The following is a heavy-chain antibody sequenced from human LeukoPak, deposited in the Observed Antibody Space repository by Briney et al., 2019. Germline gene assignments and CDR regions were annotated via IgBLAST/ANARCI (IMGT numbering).Heavy chain of an antibody. CDR1: EFTFSDYI. V-gene: IGHV3-72*01. CDR3: TRDGGEGGNSAFDI. Sequence: GGSLRLFCAASEFTFSDYILDWVRQAPGKGLEWVGRIRRGTNSYTTEYAASVKGRFIISRDDSKNSLYLHMNSLKTEDTAVYYCTRDGGEGGNSAFDIWGQGTMVTVSS. D-gene: IGHD4-23*01. CDR2: IRRGTNSYTT. J-gene: IGHJ3*02.